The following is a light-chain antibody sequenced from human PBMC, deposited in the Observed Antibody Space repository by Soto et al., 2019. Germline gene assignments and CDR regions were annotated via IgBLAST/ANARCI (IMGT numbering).Light chain of an antibody. Sequence: DIVLTQSPATLSVSPGERATLSCRASQSVSSNLAWYQQKPGQAPRLLIYDASTRATGIPARFSGSGSGTEFTLTISSLQSKDFAVYYCQQYNNWHPLTFGGGTKVDIK. J-gene: IGKJ4*01. CDR1: QSVSSN. V-gene: IGKV3D-15*01. CDR3: QQYNNWHPLT. CDR2: DAS.